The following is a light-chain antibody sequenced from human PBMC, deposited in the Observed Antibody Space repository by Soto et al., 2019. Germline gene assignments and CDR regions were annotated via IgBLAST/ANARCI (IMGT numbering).Light chain of an antibody. CDR3: QQRSNWPPEVT. Sequence: EIVLTQSPATLSLSPGERATLSCRTSQSVSRYFAWYQQKPGQAPRLLIYDISNRATGIPVRFSGSGSGTDLTLTISSLEPEDFAVYYCQQRSNWPPEVTFGGGTKVGIK. CDR2: DIS. V-gene: IGKV3-11*01. J-gene: IGKJ4*01. CDR1: QSVSRY.